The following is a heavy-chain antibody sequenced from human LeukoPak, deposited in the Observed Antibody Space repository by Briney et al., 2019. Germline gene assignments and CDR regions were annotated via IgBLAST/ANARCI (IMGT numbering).Heavy chain of an antibody. J-gene: IGHJ5*02. CDR3: ARHSLDIVLLWFGRPGSWFDP. D-gene: IGHD3-10*01. CDR2: IYYSGST. V-gene: IGHV4-39*01. CDR1: GGSISSSSYY. Sequence: PSETLSLTCTVSGGSISSSSYYWGWIRQPPGKGLGWIGSIYYSGSTYYNPSLKSRVTISVDTSKNQFSLKLSSVTAADTAVYYCARHSLDIVLLWFGRPGSWFDPWGQGTLVTVSS.